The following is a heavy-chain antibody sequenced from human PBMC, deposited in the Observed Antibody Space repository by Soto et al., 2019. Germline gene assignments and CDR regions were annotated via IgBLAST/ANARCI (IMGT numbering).Heavy chain of an antibody. D-gene: IGHD2-2*02. CDR1: GYTFTSYG. V-gene: IGHV1-18*01. Sequence: QVQLVQSGAEVKKPGASVKVSCKASGYTFTSYGISWVRQAPGQGLEWMGWISAYNGNTNYAQKLQGRVTMTTDTSTSTAYMDLRSLRSDDTAVYYCTRVPLALGYCSSTSCHTGWTTIDYWGQGTLVTVSS. CDR2: ISAYNGNT. J-gene: IGHJ4*02. CDR3: TRVPLALGYCSSTSCHTGWTTIDY.